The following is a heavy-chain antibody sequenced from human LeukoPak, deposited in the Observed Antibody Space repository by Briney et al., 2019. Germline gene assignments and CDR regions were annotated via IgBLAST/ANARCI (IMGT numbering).Heavy chain of an antibody. V-gene: IGHV3-53*01. D-gene: IGHD6-13*01. Sequence: GGSLRLSCEVSGLSVRGSYMSWVRQAPGKGLEWVSVIYSGDRRYYADSVKGRFTISRDTSKNTLYLQMNNLRADDTARYYCTRDLAGTTWSENDYWGQGTLVTISS. CDR3: TRDLAGTTWSENDY. J-gene: IGHJ4*02. CDR2: IYSGDRR. CDR1: GLSVRGSY.